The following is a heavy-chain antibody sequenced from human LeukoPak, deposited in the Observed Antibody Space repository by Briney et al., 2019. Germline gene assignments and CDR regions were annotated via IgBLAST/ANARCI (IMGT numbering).Heavy chain of an antibody. J-gene: IGHJ3*02. CDR1: GFTFDDYA. Sequence: GGSLRLSCAASGFTFDDYAMHWVRQAPGKGLEWVSGISWNSGSIGYADSVKGRFTISRDNAKNSLYLQMNSLRAEDTALYYCARAKSATVTRGDGVFDIWGQGTMVTVSS. V-gene: IGHV3-9*01. D-gene: IGHD4-17*01. CDR3: ARAKSATVTRGDGVFDI. CDR2: ISWNSGSI.